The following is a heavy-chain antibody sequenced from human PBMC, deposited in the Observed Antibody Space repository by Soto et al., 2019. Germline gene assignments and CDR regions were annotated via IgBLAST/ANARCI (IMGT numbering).Heavy chain of an antibody. CDR2: VSGNNGAS. J-gene: IGHJ5*01. CDR3: VRDQKYFRVNGNWFDS. V-gene: IGHV1-18*04. Sequence: ASVKVSCKASGYTSADFGISWVRQAPGQGLEWMGWVSGNNGASNPAPKVQGRITMTLDTSTGVSYMALRSLRSDDTAIYYCVRDQKYFRVNGNWFDSCGQGTLLTLSS. D-gene: IGHD2-2*01. CDR1: GYTSADFG.